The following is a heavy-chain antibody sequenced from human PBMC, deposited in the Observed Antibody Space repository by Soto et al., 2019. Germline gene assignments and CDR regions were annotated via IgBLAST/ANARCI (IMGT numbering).Heavy chain of an antibody. D-gene: IGHD3-10*01. J-gene: IGHJ6*02. CDR3: AREVLVRGIKYHGMDV. CDR2: IWYDGSNK. Sequence: QVQLVESGGGVVQPGRSLSLSCAASGFTFSSYGIHWVRQAPGKGLGWVAVIWYDGSNKYYADSVKGRFTISRDNSKNTLYLQMNSRRAEDTAVYYCAREVLVRGIKYHGMDVWGQGTTVTVSS. CDR1: GFTFSSYG. V-gene: IGHV3-33*01.